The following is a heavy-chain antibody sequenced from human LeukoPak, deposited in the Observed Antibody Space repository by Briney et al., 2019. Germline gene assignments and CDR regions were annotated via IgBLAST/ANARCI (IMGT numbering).Heavy chain of an antibody. CDR1: GYTLTGYY. Sequence: ASVKVSCKASGYTLTGYYMHWVRQAPGQVLEWMGWINPNSGGTNYAQKFQGRVTMTRDTSISTAYMELSRLRSDDTAVYYCARRPSYYDSSGYFDYWGQGTLVTVSS. CDR2: INPNSGGT. CDR3: ARRPSYYDSSGYFDY. D-gene: IGHD3-22*01. J-gene: IGHJ4*02. V-gene: IGHV1-2*02.